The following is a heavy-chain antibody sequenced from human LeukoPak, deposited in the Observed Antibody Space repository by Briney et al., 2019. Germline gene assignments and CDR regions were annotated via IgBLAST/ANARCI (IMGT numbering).Heavy chain of an antibody. J-gene: IGHJ4*02. CDR1: GFTFSSYS. D-gene: IGHD4-17*01. CDR3: AKGGASVTRYVDY. CDR2: MSNSGENT. Sequence: GSLRLSCAASGFTFSSYSMQWVRQTPGKGLEWVGIMSNSGENTFYGEAVKGRFTISRDNSQNTLYLQMNSLRPEDTAVYYCAKGGASVTRYVDYWGQGTLVTVSS. V-gene: IGHV3-30*18.